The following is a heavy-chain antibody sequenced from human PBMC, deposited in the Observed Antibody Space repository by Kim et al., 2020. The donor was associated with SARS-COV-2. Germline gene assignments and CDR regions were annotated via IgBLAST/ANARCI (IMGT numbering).Heavy chain of an antibody. Sequence: SVKVSCKASGGTFSSYAISWVRQAPGQGLEWMGGIIPIFGTANYAQKFQGRVTITADESTSTAYMELSSLRSEDTAVYYCARNHARGYSGYVGVDFDYWGQGTLVTVSS. CDR2: IIPIFGTA. D-gene: IGHD5-12*01. CDR3: ARNHARGYSGYVGVDFDY. V-gene: IGHV1-69*13. CDR1: GGTFSSYA. J-gene: IGHJ4*02.